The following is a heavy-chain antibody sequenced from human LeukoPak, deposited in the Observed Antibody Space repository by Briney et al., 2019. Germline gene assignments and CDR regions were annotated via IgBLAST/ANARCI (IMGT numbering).Heavy chain of an antibody. D-gene: IGHD5-18*01. CDR3: ARGRSYGFDFDS. CDR2: KYYSGST. Sequence: SETLSLTCDVSGVSINTCCYYWTWIRQPPGKGLEWIGYKYYSGSTRYNSSLRSRLTISLDTSKNQFSLRLTSVTAADTAVYYGARGRSYGFDFDSWGPGTLVIVSS. V-gene: IGHV4-61*01. J-gene: IGHJ4*02. CDR1: GVSINTCCYY.